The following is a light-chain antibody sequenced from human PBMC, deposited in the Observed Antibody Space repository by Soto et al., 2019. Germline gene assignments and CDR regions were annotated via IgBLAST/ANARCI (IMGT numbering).Light chain of an antibody. CDR2: TNN. CDR3: AAWDDSLNGVV. J-gene: IGLJ2*01. CDR1: SSNIGGNT. V-gene: IGLV1-44*01. Sequence: QSVLTQPPSASGTPGQRVTLSCSGSSSNIGGNTVNWYQQLPGTAPKLLMYTNNQRPSGVPDRFSGSKSGTSASLAISGLQSEDEADYYCAAWDDSLNGVVFGGGTKLTVL.